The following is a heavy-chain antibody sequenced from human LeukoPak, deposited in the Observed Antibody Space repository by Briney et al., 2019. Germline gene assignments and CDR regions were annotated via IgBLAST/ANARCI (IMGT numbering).Heavy chain of an antibody. Sequence: ASVKVSCEASGYTFTSYGISWVRQAPGQGLEWMGWISAYNGNTNYAQKLQGRVTMTTDTSTSTAYMELRSLRSDDTAVYYCARERDGYNFYQFDPWGQGTLVTVSS. CDR2: ISAYNGNT. J-gene: IGHJ5*02. V-gene: IGHV1-18*01. CDR1: GYTFTSYG. D-gene: IGHD5-24*01. CDR3: ARERDGYNFYQFDP.